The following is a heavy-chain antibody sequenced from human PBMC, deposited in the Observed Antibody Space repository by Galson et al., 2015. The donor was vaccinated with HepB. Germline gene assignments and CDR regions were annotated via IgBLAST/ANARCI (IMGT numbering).Heavy chain of an antibody. CDR1: GFTFSSYG. CDR2: ISYDGSNK. J-gene: IGHJ5*02. V-gene: IGHV3-30*18. CDR3: AKDFSGVVRNWFDP. D-gene: IGHD3-3*01. Sequence: SLRLSCAASGFTFSSYGMHWVRQAPGKGLEWVAVISYDGSNKYYADSVKGRFIISRDNSKNTLYLQMNSLRAEDTAVYYCAKDFSGVVRNWFDPWGQGTLVTVSS.